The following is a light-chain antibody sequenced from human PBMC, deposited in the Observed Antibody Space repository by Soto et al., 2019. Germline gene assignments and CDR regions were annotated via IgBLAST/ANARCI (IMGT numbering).Light chain of an antibody. CDR1: QTVINNS. CDR2: GAS. Sequence: EIVLTQSPGTLSLSPGDNATVSCRASQTVINNSLAWYQHKPGQAPRLLIFGASSRATGVPERFSGGGSGTDFTLTISRLEPGDFAVYYCQHFASSRRTFGQGTKLDIK. J-gene: IGKJ1*01. V-gene: IGKV3-20*01. CDR3: QHFASSRRT.